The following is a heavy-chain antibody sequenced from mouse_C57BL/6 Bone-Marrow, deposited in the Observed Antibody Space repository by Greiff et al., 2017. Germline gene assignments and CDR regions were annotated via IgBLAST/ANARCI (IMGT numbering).Heavy chain of an antibody. D-gene: IGHD1-1*01. CDR3: ARESYYYGSSFLY. V-gene: IGHV1-54*01. J-gene: IGHJ3*01. CDR2: INPGSGGT. CDR1: GYAFTNYL. Sequence: QVQLQQSGAELVRPGTSVKVSCKASGYAFTNYLIEWVKQRPGQGLEWIGVINPGSGGTNYNEKFKGKATLTADKSSSTAYMQLSSLTSEDSAVYFCARESYYYGSSFLYGGQGTLVTVSA.